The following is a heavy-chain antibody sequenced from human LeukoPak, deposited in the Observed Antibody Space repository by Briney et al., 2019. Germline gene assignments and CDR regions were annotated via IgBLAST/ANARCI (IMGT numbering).Heavy chain of an antibody. D-gene: IGHD3-22*01. CDR2: IIPIFATA. Sequence: SVKVSCKASGYTFTSYYMHWVRQAPGQGLEWMGGIIPIFATANYAQKFQGRVTITADESTSTAYMELSSLRSEDTAVYYCARGPITTRSHFDYWGQRTLVTVSS. J-gene: IGHJ4*02. CDR3: ARGPITTRSHFDY. V-gene: IGHV1-69*13. CDR1: GYTFTSYY.